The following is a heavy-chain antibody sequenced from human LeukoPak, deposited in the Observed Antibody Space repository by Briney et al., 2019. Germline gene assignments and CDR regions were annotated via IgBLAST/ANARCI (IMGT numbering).Heavy chain of an antibody. Sequence: WASVKVSCKASGFTLSSSTMQWVRQARGQRLERIGWIVVGSGNTNYAQKFQERVTISRDMSTSTAYMELSSLTSEDTAVFYCAADGPADLFDGSEDPPRDAFEIWGQGTMVTVSS. V-gene: IGHV1-58*02. CDR3: AADGPADLFDGSEDPPRDAFEI. CDR2: IVVGSGNT. J-gene: IGHJ3*02. D-gene: IGHD3-22*01. CDR1: GFTLSSST.